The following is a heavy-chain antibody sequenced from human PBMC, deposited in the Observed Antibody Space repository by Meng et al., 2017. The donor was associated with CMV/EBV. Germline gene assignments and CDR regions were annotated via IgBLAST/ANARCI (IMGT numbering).Heavy chain of an antibody. CDR1: GGSISSYY. CDR3: ARDLRVDSSSYYYFDY. Sequence: SETLSLTCTASGGSISSYYWSWIRQPPGEGLEWIGYIYYSGRTNYNPSLKRRVTRSVDTSKNQLSLKLRSVTAADKAVYYCARDLRVDSSSYYYFDYWGQGTLVTVSS. J-gene: IGHJ4*02. D-gene: IGHD6-13*01. V-gene: IGHV4-59*01. CDR2: IYYSGRT.